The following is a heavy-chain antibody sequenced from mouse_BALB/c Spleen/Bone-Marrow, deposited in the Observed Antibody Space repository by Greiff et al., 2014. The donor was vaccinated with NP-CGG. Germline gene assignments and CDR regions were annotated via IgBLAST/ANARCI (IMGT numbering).Heavy chain of an antibody. CDR1: GFAFSRYD. Sequence: EVQLVESGGGLVKPGGSLKLSCAASGFAFSRYDMSWVRQTPEKRLEWVAYISSGGGSTYYPDTVKGRFTISRDNAKNTLYLQMSSLKSEDTAMYYCARHRQLTTANWGQGTLVTVSA. CDR2: ISSGGGST. J-gene: IGHJ3*01. D-gene: IGHD1-1*01. CDR3: ARHRQLTTAN. V-gene: IGHV5-12-1*01.